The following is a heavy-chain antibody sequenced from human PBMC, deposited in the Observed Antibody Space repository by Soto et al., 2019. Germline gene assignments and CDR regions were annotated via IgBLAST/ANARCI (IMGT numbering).Heavy chain of an antibody. J-gene: IGHJ4*02. Sequence: GGSLRLSCATSGFTFSNYWMTWVRQAPGKGLEWVANIKQDGSQKYCVDSMKGRFTISRDNAKNSVYLQMNSLRAEDTAVYYCARIGYSSSSNDYWGQGTLVTVSS. CDR2: IKQDGSQK. D-gene: IGHD6-6*01. V-gene: IGHV3-7*05. CDR3: ARIGYSSSSNDY. CDR1: GFTFSNYW.